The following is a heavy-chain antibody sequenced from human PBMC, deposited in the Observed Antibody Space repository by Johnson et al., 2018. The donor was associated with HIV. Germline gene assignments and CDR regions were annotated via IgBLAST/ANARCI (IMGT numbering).Heavy chain of an antibody. V-gene: IGHV3-30-3*01. Sequence: QVRLVESGGGVVQPGRSLRLSCAASGFTFSSYAMHWVRQAPGKGLEWVAVISYDGSNKYYADSVKGRFIISRDNSKNTLYLQMNSLRAEDTAVYYCAREYYYDSSGYNAFDIWGQGTMVTVSS. CDR1: GFTFSSYA. D-gene: IGHD3-22*01. CDR3: AREYYYDSSGYNAFDI. CDR2: ISYDGSNK. J-gene: IGHJ3*02.